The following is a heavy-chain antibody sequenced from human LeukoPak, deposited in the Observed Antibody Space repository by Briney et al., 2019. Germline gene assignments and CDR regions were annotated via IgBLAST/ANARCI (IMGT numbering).Heavy chain of an antibody. V-gene: IGHV3-33*06. Sequence: SGGSLRLSCAASGFTFSSYGMHWVRQAPGKGLEWVAVIWYDGSNKYYADSVKGRFTISRDNSKNTLYLQMNSLRAEDTAVYYCAKDRGSSWCLDYWGQGTLVTVSS. CDR2: IWYDGSNK. D-gene: IGHD6-13*01. CDR3: AKDRGSSWCLDY. CDR1: GFTFSSYG. J-gene: IGHJ4*02.